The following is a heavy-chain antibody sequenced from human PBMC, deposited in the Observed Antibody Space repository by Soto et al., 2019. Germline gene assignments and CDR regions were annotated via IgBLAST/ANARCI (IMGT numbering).Heavy chain of an antibody. J-gene: IGHJ6*02. Sequence: GGSLRLSCAASGFTFSSYWMHWVRQAPGEGLVWVSRINSDGSSTSYADSVKGRFTISRDNAKNTLYLQMNSLRAEDTAVYYCARDGSLWFGELLSAYGMDVWGQGTTVTVSS. CDR3: ARDGSLWFGELLSAYGMDV. V-gene: IGHV3-74*01. CDR1: GFTFSSYW. CDR2: INSDGSST. D-gene: IGHD3-10*01.